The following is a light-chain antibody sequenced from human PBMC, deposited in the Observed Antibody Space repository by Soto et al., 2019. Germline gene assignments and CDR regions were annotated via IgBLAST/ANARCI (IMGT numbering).Light chain of an antibody. J-gene: IGKJ5*01. CDR3: QQYGSSPIT. V-gene: IGKV3-20*01. CDR1: QSVSSSY. CDR2: GAS. Sequence: EIVLTQSPGTLSLSPGERATLSCRASQSVSSSYLAWYQQKPGQAPRLLIYGASSRATGIPDRFSGSGSGTDFPLTLSRLKPEDFAVYYCQQYGSSPITFGQGTRLEIK.